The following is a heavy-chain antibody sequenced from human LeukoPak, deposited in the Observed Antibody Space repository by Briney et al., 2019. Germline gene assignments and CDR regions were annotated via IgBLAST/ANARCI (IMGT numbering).Heavy chain of an antibody. D-gene: IGHD6-13*01. CDR2: IYYSGNT. J-gene: IGHJ4*02. CDR3: ASSSWSGSYFDY. V-gene: IGHV4-59*08. Sequence: SETLSLTCTVSVGSITSYYWTWIRQPPGKGLEWIGYIYYSGNTNYNPSLKSRVTMSVDTSKNQFSLKLSSVTAADTAVYYCASSSWSGSYFDYWGQGTLVTVSS. CDR1: VGSITSYY.